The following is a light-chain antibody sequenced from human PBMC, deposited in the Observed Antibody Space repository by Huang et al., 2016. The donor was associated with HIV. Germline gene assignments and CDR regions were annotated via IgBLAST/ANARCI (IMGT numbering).Light chain of an antibody. CDR1: QSVSSSY. Sequence: IVLTQSPGTLSLSPVERATLSCRASQSVSSSYLAWYQQKPGQAPRRLIYGASSRATGIPDRFSGSGSGTDFTLTISRLQPEDFAVYYCQQYGSSPRTFGGGTQVEIK. J-gene: IGKJ4*01. V-gene: IGKV3-20*01. CDR3: QQYGSSPRT. CDR2: GAS.